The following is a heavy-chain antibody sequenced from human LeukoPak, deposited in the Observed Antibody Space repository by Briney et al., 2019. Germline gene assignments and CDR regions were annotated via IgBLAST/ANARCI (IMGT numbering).Heavy chain of an antibody. J-gene: IGHJ4*02. CDR1: EYTFTSYD. CDR2: MNPNSGNT. D-gene: IGHD6-6*01. Sequence: ASVKVSCKASEYTFTSYDINWVRQATGQGLEWMGWMNPNSGNTGYAQKLQGRVTMTRNTSISTAYMELSSLRSEDTAVYYCARAVYSSSPELFDYWGQGTLVTVSS. CDR3: ARAVYSSSPELFDY. V-gene: IGHV1-8*01.